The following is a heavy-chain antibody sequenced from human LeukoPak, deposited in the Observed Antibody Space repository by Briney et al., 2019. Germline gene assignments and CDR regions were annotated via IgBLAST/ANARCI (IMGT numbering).Heavy chain of an antibody. CDR2: IYYSGST. D-gene: IGHD3-10*01. Sequence: PSETLSLTCTVSGVSISSSSYYWGWLRQPPGKGLEWIGSIYYSGSTYYNPSLKSRVTISVDTSKNQFSLKLSSVTAADTAVYYCAREFDGFEKSYYYYYYMDVWGKGTTVTVSS. V-gene: IGHV4-39*07. CDR3: AREFDGFEKSYYYYYYMDV. J-gene: IGHJ6*03. CDR1: GVSISSSSYY.